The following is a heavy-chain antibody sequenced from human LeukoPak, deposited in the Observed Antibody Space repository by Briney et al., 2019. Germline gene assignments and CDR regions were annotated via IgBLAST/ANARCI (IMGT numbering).Heavy chain of an antibody. D-gene: IGHD5-12*01. V-gene: IGHV5-51*01. CDR1: GYSSTSYW. CDR2: IYPGDSDT. Sequence: GESLKISCKGSGYSSTSYWIGWVRQMPGKGLEWMGVIYPGDSDTRYSPSFQGQVTISADKSISTAYLQWGSLKASDTATYYCARSGYSSYERFDYWGQGTLVTVSS. CDR3: ARSGYSSYERFDY. J-gene: IGHJ4*02.